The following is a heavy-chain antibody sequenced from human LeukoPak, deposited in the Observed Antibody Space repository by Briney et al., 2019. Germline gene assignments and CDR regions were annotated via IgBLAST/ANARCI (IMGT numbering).Heavy chain of an antibody. CDR2: INSNGGGA. CDR1: GYTFTGYY. Sequence: GASVKVSCKASGYTFTGYYMHWVRQAPGQGLEWMGWINSNGGGAQYAQNFQGRVTMTSDPTINTAYMELSSLRSDDTAVYYCTRTRFSHFYDRSGSPSKPFDYWGQGTLVSVSS. J-gene: IGHJ4*02. V-gene: IGHV1-2*02. D-gene: IGHD3-22*01. CDR3: TRTRFSHFYDRSGSPSKPFDY.